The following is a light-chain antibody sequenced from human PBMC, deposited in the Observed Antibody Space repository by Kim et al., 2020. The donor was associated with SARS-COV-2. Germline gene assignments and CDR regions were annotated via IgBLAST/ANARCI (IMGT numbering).Light chain of an antibody. V-gene: IGLV1-40*01. CDR1: SSNIGAGYD. Sequence: RVTITCTGSSSNIGAGYDVNWYKQVPGTPPQLLIYDNNNRPSGVPDRFSGSKSGTSASLAITGLQTEDEADYYCQAYDSSLSGNVFGAGTKVTVL. CDR3: QAYDSSLSGNV. CDR2: DNN. J-gene: IGLJ1*01.